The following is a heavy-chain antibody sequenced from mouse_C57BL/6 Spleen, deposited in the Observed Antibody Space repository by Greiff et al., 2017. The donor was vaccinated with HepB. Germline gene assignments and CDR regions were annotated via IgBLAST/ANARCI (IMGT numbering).Heavy chain of an antibody. CDR1: GYKFTSYW. CDR2: IYPGNSDT. Sequence: VQLKQSGTVLARPGASVKMSCKTSGYKFTSYWMHWVKQRPGQGLEWIGAIYPGNSDTSYNQKFKGKAKLTAVTSASTAYMELSSLTNEDSAVYYCTRERTTVVARGYFDYWGQGTTLTVSS. J-gene: IGHJ2*01. D-gene: IGHD1-1*01. CDR3: TRERTTVVARGYFDY. V-gene: IGHV1-5*01.